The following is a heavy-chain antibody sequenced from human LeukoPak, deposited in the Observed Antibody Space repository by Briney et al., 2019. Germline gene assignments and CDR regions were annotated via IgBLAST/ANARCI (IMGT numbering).Heavy chain of an antibody. Sequence: GGSLRLSCAASGFTFSSSWMNWVRQAPGKGLEWVSSISSSSSYIYYADSVKGRFTISRDNAKNSLYLQMNSLRAEDTAVYYCARELWGSSLVVPGMDVWGQGTTVTVSS. D-gene: IGHD6-13*01. CDR1: GFTFSSSW. J-gene: IGHJ6*02. CDR3: ARELWGSSLVVPGMDV. CDR2: ISSSSSYI. V-gene: IGHV3-21*01.